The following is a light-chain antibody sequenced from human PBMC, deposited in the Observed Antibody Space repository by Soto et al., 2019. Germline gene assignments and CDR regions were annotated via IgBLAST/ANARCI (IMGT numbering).Light chain of an antibody. V-gene: IGKV3-15*01. J-gene: IGKJ5*01. Sequence: EIMMTQSPATLSVSPGERATLSCRASQSVSNNVAWYQQKPGQAPRLLIYYASTRATGIPARFSGSWSGTEFTLTISSLQSEDFALYYCQQYNNWPPITCGQGTRLEIK. CDR3: QQYNNWPPIT. CDR2: YAS. CDR1: QSVSNN.